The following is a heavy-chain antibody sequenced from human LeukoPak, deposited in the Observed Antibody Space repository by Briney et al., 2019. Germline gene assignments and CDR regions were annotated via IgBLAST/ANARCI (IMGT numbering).Heavy chain of an antibody. Sequence: GGSLRLSCAASRFTFSTYSMSWVRQAPGKGLEWVANIKQDGSEKYYVDSVKGRFTISRDNAKNSLYLQMNSLRAEDTAVYYCARNGEVSGRYYFAYGARGTLATFSS. D-gene: IGHD3-16*01. CDR2: IKQDGSEK. V-gene: IGHV3-7*01. CDR1: RFTFSTYS. CDR3: ARNGEVSGRYYFAY. J-gene: IGHJ4*02.